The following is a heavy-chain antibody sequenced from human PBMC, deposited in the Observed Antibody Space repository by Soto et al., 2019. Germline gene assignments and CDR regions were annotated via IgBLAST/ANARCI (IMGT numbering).Heavy chain of an antibody. Sequence: PGGSLRLSCAASGFTFSSYGMHWVRQAPGKGLEWVAVISYDGSNKYYADSVKGRFTISRDNSKNTLYLQMNSLRAEDTAVYYCAKESDSYSSSWTFDYWGQGTLVTAPQ. J-gene: IGHJ4*02. CDR2: ISYDGSNK. V-gene: IGHV3-30*18. D-gene: IGHD6-13*01. CDR1: GFTFSSYG. CDR3: AKESDSYSSSWTFDY.